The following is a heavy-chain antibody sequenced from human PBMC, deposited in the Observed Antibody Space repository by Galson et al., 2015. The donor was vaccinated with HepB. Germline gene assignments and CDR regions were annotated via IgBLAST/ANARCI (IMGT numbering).Heavy chain of an antibody. CDR3: TRILTGYYFFNV. CDR1: GFTFGDYD. J-gene: IGHJ4*02. V-gene: IGHV3-49*04. Sequence: SLRLSCAASGFTFGDYDMSWVRQAPGKGLEWVVFIRSKAYGGTTQYAASVKGRFTISRDDSKSIAYLQMNSLKTEDTAVYYCTRILTGYYFFNVWGQGTLVTVSS. D-gene: IGHD3-9*01. CDR2: IRSKAYGGTT.